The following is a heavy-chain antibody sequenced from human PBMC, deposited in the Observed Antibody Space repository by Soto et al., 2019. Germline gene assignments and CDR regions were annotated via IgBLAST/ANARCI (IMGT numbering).Heavy chain of an antibody. D-gene: IGHD2-21*02. CDR1: GFSHSTSGVA. J-gene: IGHJ5*02. V-gene: IGHV2-5*01. Sequence: QITLKESGPTLVKPTQTLTLTCTLSGFSHSTSGVAVGWIRQPPGKALEWLGHIYWNDDKYYSTSLKSRLSLTKDTSKNQVVRTMTTVDPVDTGTYYCARLLTAALFSYDLWGQGTLVTVSS. CDR3: ARLLTAALFSYDL. CDR2: IYWNDDK.